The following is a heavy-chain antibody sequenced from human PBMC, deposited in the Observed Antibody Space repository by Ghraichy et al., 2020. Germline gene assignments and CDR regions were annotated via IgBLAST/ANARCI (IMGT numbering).Heavy chain of an antibody. D-gene: IGHD1-1*01. CDR3: ARARVVRTARWVGVDV. CDR1: GGSLSGYS. V-gene: IGHV4-34*01. CDR2: VNHSGST. J-gene: IGHJ6*02. Sequence: SETLSLPCAVYGGSLSGYSTKWIRQPPGKGLEWIGEVNHSGSTNYNPSLKSRVTMSIDTSRNQFSLKLDSVTAADTAAYYCARARVVRTARWVGVDVWGQGTTVIVSS.